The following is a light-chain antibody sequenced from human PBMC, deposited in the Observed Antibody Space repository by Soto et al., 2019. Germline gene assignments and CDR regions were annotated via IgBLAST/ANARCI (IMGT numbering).Light chain of an antibody. CDR2: VSS. V-gene: IGKV3-20*01. Sequence: EVVLTQSPGTLSLSPGERATLSCRASQSVGNNYFAWYQQKPGQAPRPLIFVSSDRATGIPDRFSGSGSGTDFTLTISRLEPEDFAVYYCQQYGSSPPYTFGQGTKLEIK. J-gene: IGKJ2*01. CDR1: QSVGNNY. CDR3: QQYGSSPPYT.